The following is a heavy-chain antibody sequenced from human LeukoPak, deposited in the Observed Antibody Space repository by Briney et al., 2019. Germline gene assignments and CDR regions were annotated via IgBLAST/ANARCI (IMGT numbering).Heavy chain of an antibody. V-gene: IGHV1-2*02. D-gene: IGHD5-18*01. CDR2: INPNSGGT. J-gene: IGHJ4*02. CDR3: ARDIQLWSPYYCDY. CDR1: GYTFTVYY. Sequence: ASVTVSCTSSGYTFTVYYMHWVRQAHGQGLEWMGWINPNSGGTNYAQKFQGRVTMTRDTSISTVYMELSRLRSDDTAVYYCARDIQLWSPYYCDYWGQGTLVTVSS.